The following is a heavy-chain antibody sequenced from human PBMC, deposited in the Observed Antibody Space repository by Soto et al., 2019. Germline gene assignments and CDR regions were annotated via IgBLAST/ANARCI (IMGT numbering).Heavy chain of an antibody. V-gene: IGHV3-48*02. D-gene: IGHD2-21*01. CDR1: GFRFSEHS. J-gene: IGHJ4*02. CDR3: ARLPKGSLVIA. CDR2: ISSSSDST. Sequence: LVESGGGLVYPGGSLTLSCIGSGFRFSEHSMNWVRQSPGKGLQWVSYISSSSDSTYYADSVKGRFTVSRDNAKNALFLQMNSLRDDDTATYYCARLPKGSLVIAWGQGVRVTVSS.